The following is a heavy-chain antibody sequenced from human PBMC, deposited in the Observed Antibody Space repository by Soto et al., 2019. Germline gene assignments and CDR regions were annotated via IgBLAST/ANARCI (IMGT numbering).Heavy chain of an antibody. CDR1: GFTFSSYG. J-gene: IGHJ1*01. V-gene: IGHV3-30*18. CDR2: ISYDGSNK. CDR3: AKVPWTDYGLDSLIGYFPH. Sequence: PGGSLRLSCAASGFTFSSYGMHWVRQAPGKGLEWVAVISYDGSNKYYADSVKGRFTISRDNSKNTLYLQMDSLRAEDTAVYYCAKVPWTDYGLDSLIGYFPHWGQGTQVTVSS. D-gene: IGHD4-17*01.